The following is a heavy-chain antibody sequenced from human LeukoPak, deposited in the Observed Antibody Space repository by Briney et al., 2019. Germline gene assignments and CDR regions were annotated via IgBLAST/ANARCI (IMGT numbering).Heavy chain of an antibody. CDR1: GYIFTGYY. CDR3: ARSGMYYYDSSAYYRY. J-gene: IGHJ4*02. V-gene: IGHV1-2*02. Sequence: ASVKVSCKASGYIFTGYYMHWVRQAPGQGLEWMGWINPNSGGTNYAQKFQGRVTMTRDTSISTAYMELIRLRSDDTAVYNCARSGMYYYDSSAYYRYWGQGTLVTVSS. CDR2: INPNSGGT. D-gene: IGHD3-22*01.